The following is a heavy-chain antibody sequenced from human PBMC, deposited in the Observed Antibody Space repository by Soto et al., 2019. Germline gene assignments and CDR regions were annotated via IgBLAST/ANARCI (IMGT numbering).Heavy chain of an antibody. J-gene: IGHJ4*02. CDR1: GINYNTYA. CDR2: INAGNGDT. Sequence: QVQLVQSGAEMKKPGASVKLSCKTSGINYNTYAIHWVRQAPGQGLEWMGWINAGNGDTRYSQNFKGRVTLTRDTSASTVYMDLDSLKSEDTGVYSCARAISGYVTWGQGTLVTVSS. D-gene: IGHD5-12*01. CDR3: ARAISGYVT. V-gene: IGHV1-3*01.